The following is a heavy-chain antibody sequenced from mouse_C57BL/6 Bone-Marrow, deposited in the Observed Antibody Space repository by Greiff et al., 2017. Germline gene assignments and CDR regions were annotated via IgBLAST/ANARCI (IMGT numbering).Heavy chain of an antibody. Sequence: QVQLQQPGAELVRPGSSVKLSCKASGYTFTSYWMHWVKQRPIQGLEWIGNIDPSDSETHYNQKFKDKATLTVDKSSSTAYMQLSSLTSEDSAVYYCARSGLLRSWFAYWGQGTLVTVSA. CDR1: GYTFTSYW. CDR3: ARSGLLRSWFAY. D-gene: IGHD1-1*01. J-gene: IGHJ3*01. CDR2: IDPSDSET. V-gene: IGHV1-52*01.